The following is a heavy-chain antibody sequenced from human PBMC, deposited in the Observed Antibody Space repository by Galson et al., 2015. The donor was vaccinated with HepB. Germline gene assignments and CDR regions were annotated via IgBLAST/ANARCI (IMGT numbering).Heavy chain of an antibody. Sequence: SLRLSCAVSGFIFSDSGMHRVRQSPGKGLEWLSFLQHDESRVFYGDSVKGRFTISRDISKNMLFLQMNSLTTEDSGVYYCAKDNPVLSSWGQGTLVTVSS. CDR1: GFIFSDSG. CDR2: LQHDESRV. V-gene: IGHV3-30*02. CDR3: AKDNPVLSS. J-gene: IGHJ4*02.